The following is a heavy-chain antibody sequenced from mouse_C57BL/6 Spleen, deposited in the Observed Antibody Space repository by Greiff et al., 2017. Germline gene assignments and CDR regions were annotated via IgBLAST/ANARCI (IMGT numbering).Heavy chain of an antibody. CDR2: IHPNSGST. CDR1: GYTFTSYW. CDR3: ARGDGYYGGYFDY. D-gene: IGHD2-3*01. J-gene: IGHJ2*01. V-gene: IGHV1-64*01. Sequence: VQLQQPGAELVKPGASVKLSCKASGYTFTSYWMHWVKQRPGQGLEWIGMIHPNSGSTNYNEKFKSKATLTVDKSSSTAYMQLSSLTSEDSAVYYCARGDGYYGGYFDYWGQGTTLTVSS.